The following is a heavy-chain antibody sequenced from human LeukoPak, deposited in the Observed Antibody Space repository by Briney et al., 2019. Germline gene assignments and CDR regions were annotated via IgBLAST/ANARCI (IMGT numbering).Heavy chain of an antibody. CDR2: IKGKTDGGTT. J-gene: IGHJ1*01. V-gene: IGHV3-15*01. D-gene: IGHD6-13*01. Sequence: GGSLRLSCASSGFTFTNAWMSWVRQAPGKGLEWVGRIKGKTDGGTTDYAAPVKGRFTISRDDSKTTLYLQMNSLKSEDTAVYYCTTVRGSSYQYFQRWGQGTLVTVSS. CDR3: TTVRGSSYQYFQR. CDR1: GFTFTNAW.